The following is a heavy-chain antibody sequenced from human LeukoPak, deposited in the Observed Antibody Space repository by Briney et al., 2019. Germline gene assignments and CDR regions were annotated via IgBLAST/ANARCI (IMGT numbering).Heavy chain of an antibody. J-gene: IGHJ4*02. Sequence: SETLSLTCTVSGASISSHYWSWIRQPPGKGLEWIGHIYYSGSTYYNPSLKSRVTVSVDRSKNQFSLELSSVSAADTAVYYCARLLEPAAGGYYFDSWGQGTLVTVSS. CDR3: ARLLEPAAGGYYFDS. CDR1: GASISSHY. D-gene: IGHD2-2*01. CDR2: IYYSGST. V-gene: IGHV4-59*11.